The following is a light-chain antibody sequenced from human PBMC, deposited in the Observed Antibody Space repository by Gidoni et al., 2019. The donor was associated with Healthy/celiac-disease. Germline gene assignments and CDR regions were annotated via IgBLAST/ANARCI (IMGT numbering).Light chain of an antibody. CDR1: NIGSKS. CDR3: QGWDSSSDHVV. V-gene: IGLV3-21*04. J-gene: IGLJ2*01. CDR2: YDS. Sequence: SYVLTPPPSVSVSPGKTARITCGGNNIGSKSVHWYQQKPGQAHVLVIYYDSDRPAGIPERFSGSNSGNTATLTISRVEAGDEADYYCQGWDSSSDHVVFGGGTKLTVL.